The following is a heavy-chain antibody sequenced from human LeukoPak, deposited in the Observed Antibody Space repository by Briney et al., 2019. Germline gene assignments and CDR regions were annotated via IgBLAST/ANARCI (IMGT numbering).Heavy chain of an antibody. CDR2: IYYSGST. J-gene: IGHJ4*02. CDR1: GGSISSYY. D-gene: IGHD6-6*01. CDR3: ARLSSSSVPADY. V-gene: IGHV4-59*12. Sequence: SETLSLTCTVSGGSISSYYWSWIRQPPGKGLEWIGYIYYSGSTYYNPSLKSRVTISVDTSKNQFSLKLSSVTAADTAVYYCARLSSSSVPADYWGQGTLVTVSS.